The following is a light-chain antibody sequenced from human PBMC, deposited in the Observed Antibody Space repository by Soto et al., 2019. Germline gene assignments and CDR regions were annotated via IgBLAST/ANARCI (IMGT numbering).Light chain of an antibody. Sequence: IQLTQSPSSLSASVGDRVTITCRASQGISSYLAWYQQKPGKAPKLLIYAASTLQSGVPSRFSGSGSGTDFTLTISSLQPEDFATYYCQQSYSTPPGFGQGTRLETK. V-gene: IGKV1-39*01. CDR3: QQSYSTPPG. CDR2: AAS. CDR1: QGISSY. J-gene: IGKJ5*01.